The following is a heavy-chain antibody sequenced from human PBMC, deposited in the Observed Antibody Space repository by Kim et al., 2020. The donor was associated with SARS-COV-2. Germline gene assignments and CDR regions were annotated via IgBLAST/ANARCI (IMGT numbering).Heavy chain of an antibody. Sequence: SVKVSCKASGGTFSSSGIHWVRQAPGQGLEWMGGIIPTLNAAKYPQKLQGRVTITVDASTTTGYMQLSSLKPEDTAIYYCARGVGQWELRDHHANWGEGTLVTVS. D-gene: IGHD1-26*01. V-gene: IGHV1-69*13. CDR3: ARGVGQWELRDHHAN. CDR1: GGTFSSSG. J-gene: IGHJ4*02. CDR2: IIPTLNAA.